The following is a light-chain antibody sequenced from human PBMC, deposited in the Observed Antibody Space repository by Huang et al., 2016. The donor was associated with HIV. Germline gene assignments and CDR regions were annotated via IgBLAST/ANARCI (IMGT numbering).Light chain of an antibody. CDR3: QQYALSPWT. J-gene: IGKJ1*01. V-gene: IGKV3-20*01. CDR2: AAS. Sequence: EIVLTQSPGTLSLSPGQRLTLSCRASPTVSNDYLAWYQPKPGQSPRLLLYAASTRAACIPDRFRGSGSATDFILTVSRLEPEDSAVYYCQQYALSPWTFGHGTKVEI. CDR1: PTVSNDY.